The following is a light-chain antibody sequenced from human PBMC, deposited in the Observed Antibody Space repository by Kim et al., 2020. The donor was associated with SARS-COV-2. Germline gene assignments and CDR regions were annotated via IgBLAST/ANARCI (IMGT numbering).Light chain of an antibody. CDR3: QAWDSSTGGV. V-gene: IGLV3-1*01. Sequence: SPGQTASITCSGDKVGDKYACWYQQKPGQSPVLVIYQDSKRPSGIPERFSGSNSGNTATLTISGTQAMDEADYYCQAWDSSTGGVFGGGTQLTVL. CDR2: QDS. J-gene: IGLJ3*02. CDR1: KVGDKY.